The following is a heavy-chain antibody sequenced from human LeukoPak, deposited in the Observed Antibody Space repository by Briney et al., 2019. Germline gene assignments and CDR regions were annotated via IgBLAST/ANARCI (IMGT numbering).Heavy chain of an antibody. CDR2: IIPIFGTA. CDR1: GGTFSSYA. CDR3: ARMPSGWYGYYFDY. J-gene: IGHJ4*02. V-gene: IGHV1-69*05. D-gene: IGHD6-19*01. Sequence: SVKVSCKASGGTFSSYAISWVRQAPGQGLEWMGRIIPIFGTANYAQKFQGRVTITTDESTGTAYMELSSLRSEDTAVYYCARMPSGWYGYYFDYWGQGTLVTVSS.